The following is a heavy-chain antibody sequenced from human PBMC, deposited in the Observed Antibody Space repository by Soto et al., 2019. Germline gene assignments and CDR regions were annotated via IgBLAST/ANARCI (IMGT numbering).Heavy chain of an antibody. J-gene: IGHJ6*02. Sequence: EVQLLESGGGLVQPGGSLRLSCVVSGFTFSSYGMSWVRQAPGKGLEWVSGISGISDGGYSTYYAHSVKGRFTISRDKSKNTLYVQMNSLRAEDTAVYYCANPHGTYYYYGMDVWGHGTTVTVSS. CDR2: ISGISDGGYST. V-gene: IGHV3-23*01. CDR3: ANPHGTYYYYGMDV. CDR1: GFTFSSYG.